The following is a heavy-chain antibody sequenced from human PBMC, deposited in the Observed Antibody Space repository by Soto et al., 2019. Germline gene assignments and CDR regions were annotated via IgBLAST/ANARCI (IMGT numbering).Heavy chain of an antibody. V-gene: IGHV1-2*02. CDR3: ATCEPVGYCNH. J-gene: IGHJ5*02. CDR1: GYTFTGYY. CDR2: INPNSGGT. D-gene: IGHD2-15*01. Sequence: ASVKVSCKASGYTFTGYYMHCVRQAPGQGLEWMGWINPNSGGTNYAQKFQGRVTMTRDTSISTAYMELSRLRADDTAVYYCATCEPVGYCNHWGQGTLVTVSS.